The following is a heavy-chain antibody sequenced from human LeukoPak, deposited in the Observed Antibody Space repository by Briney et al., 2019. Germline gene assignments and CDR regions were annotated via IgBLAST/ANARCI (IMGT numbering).Heavy chain of an antibody. J-gene: IGHJ5*02. CDR1: GYTFTGYY. CDR2: INPNSGGT. CDR3: AREGARIAARRASGFDP. Sequence: ASVKVSCKASGYTFTGYYMQWVRQAPGQGLEWMGRINPNSGGTNYAQKFQGRVTMTRDTSISTAYMELSRLRSDDTAVYYCAREGARIAARRASGFDPWGQGTLVTVSS. V-gene: IGHV1-2*06. D-gene: IGHD6-6*01.